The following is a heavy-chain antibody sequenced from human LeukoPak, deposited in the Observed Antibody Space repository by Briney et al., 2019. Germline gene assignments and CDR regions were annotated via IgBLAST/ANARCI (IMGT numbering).Heavy chain of an antibody. CDR3: ARDKGYYDSSGIDY. J-gene: IGHJ4*02. Sequence: GGSLRLSCAASGFTFSSYAMSWVRQAPGKGLEWFSAIIGSGGSTYYADSLKSRFTTSRDNYKNTLYLQMNSLRVEDTAVYYCARDKGYYDSSGIDYWGQGTLVTVSS. V-gene: IGHV3-23*01. CDR1: GFTFSSYA. D-gene: IGHD3-22*01. CDR2: IIGSGGST.